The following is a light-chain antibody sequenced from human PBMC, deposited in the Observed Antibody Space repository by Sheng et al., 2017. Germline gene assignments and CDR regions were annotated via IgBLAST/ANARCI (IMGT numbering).Light chain of an antibody. J-gene: IGKJ1*01. Sequence: EITLTQSPGTLSLSPGDRATLSCRASQSVTSSLLRMVSAETWPGSQTPHVWCILTGPRGIPDRFRGSGSETDFTLTISRLEPEDFAVYYCHHYGSSPWTFGQGPKVE. CDR2: CI. CDR3: HHYGSSPWT. V-gene: IGKV3-20*01. CDR1: QSVTSSL.